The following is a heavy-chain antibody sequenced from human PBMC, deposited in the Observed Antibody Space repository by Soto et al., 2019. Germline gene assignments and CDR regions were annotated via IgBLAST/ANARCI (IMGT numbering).Heavy chain of an antibody. V-gene: IGHV3-64D*06. J-gene: IGHJ6*02. CDR1: GFTLSTYS. CDR3: ARGIAAAAFGMDV. CDR2: ISGNGGRT. Sequence: GGSLRLSCSAPGFTLSTYSMHWVRQAPGKGLEYVSGISGNGGRTNYADSVKGRLTISRDNSKNTLYLQMSSLRAEDTAVYYCARGIAAAAFGMDVWGQGTTVTVSS. D-gene: IGHD6-13*01.